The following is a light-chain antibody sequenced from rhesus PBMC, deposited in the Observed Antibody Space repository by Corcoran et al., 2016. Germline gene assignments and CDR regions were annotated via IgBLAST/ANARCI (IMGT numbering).Light chain of an antibody. CDR3: QHYYENPFS. CDR1: QNIYSN. V-gene: IGKV1S8*01. Sequence: DIQMTQSPSALSASVGDRVTISCRASQNIYSNLAWYQQKPGKAPKLLIYAASSLQPGIPSRFSGSGSGTDFPLTISSLHPEDSATYYCQHYYENPFSFGQGTKVEIK. CDR2: AAS. J-gene: IGKJ2*01.